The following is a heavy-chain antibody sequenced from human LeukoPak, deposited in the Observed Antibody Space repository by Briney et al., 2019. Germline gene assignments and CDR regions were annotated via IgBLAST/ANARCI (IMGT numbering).Heavy chain of an antibody. D-gene: IGHD3-22*01. CDR3: AKDSYDSSGYYRY. Sequence: GGSLRLSCAASGFTFSNYAMNWVRQAPGKGLEWVSGVRVSDETYYADAVKGRFTISRDNYENTLYLQMSGLRAEDTAVYYCAKDSYDSSGYYRYWGQGTLVTVSS. V-gene: IGHV3-23*01. CDR2: VRVSDET. CDR1: GFTFSNYA. J-gene: IGHJ4*02.